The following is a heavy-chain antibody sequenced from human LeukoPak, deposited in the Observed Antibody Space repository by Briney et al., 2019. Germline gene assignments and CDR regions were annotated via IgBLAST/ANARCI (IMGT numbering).Heavy chain of an antibody. V-gene: IGHV1-69*05. CDR1: GGTFSSYA. Sequence: SVKVSCKASGGTFSSYAISWVRQAPGQGLEWMGRIIPIFGTANYAQKLRGRVTITTDESTSTAYMELSSLRSEDTAVYYCARDGKYSSSANWFDPWGQGTLVTVSS. CDR3: ARDGKYSSSANWFDP. J-gene: IGHJ5*02. D-gene: IGHD6-13*01. CDR2: IIPIFGTA.